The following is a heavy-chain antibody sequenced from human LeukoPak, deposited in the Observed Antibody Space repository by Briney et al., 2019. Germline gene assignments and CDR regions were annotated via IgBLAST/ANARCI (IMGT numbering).Heavy chain of an antibody. J-gene: IGHJ4*02. CDR3: ASSYDYGDYSDY. Sequence: GASVKVSCKASGGTFSSYAISWVRQAPGQGLEWMGWINPNSGGTNYAQKFQGRVTMTRDTSISTAYMELSRLRSDDTAVYYCASSYDYGDYSDYWGQGTLVTVSS. V-gene: IGHV1-2*02. CDR2: INPNSGGT. D-gene: IGHD4-17*01. CDR1: GGTFSSYA.